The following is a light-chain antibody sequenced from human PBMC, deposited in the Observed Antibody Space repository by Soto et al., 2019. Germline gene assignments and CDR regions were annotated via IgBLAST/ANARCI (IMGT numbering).Light chain of an antibody. Sequence: QSALTQPPSASGSPGQSVAISCTGTSSDVGGYNYVSWYQQHPGKAPKLMSYEVNKRPSGVPDRFSGPKSGNTASLTVSGRQAEDEADYYCSSYAGSSNVFGTGTKVTVL. CDR1: SSDVGGYNY. CDR3: SSYAGSSNV. V-gene: IGLV2-8*01. J-gene: IGLJ1*01. CDR2: EVN.